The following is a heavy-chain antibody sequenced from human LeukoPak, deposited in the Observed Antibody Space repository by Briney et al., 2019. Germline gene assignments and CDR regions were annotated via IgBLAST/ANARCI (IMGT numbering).Heavy chain of an antibody. CDR2: IYYSGST. Sequence: PSETLSLTCTVSGGSISSYYWSWIRQPPGKGLEWIGYIYYSGSTNYNPSLKSRVTISVDTSKNQFSLKLSSVTAADTAVYYCARSRTAMVNDAFDIWGQGTTVTVSS. CDR1: GGSISSYY. CDR3: ARSRTAMVNDAFDI. V-gene: IGHV4-59*01. J-gene: IGHJ3*02. D-gene: IGHD5-18*01.